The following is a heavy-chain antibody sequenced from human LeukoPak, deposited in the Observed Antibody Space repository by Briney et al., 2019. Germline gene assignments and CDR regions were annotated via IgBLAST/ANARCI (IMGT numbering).Heavy chain of an antibody. CDR2: IWYDGSNK. V-gene: IGHV3-33*01. CDR1: GFTFSSYG. J-gene: IGHJ3*02. D-gene: IGHD1-26*01. CDR3: ARDLLQGSYSPDAFDI. Sequence: PGGSLRLSCAASGFTFSSYGMHWVRQAPGKGLEWVAVIWYDGSNKYYADSVKGRFTISRDNSKNTLYLQMNSLRAEDTAVYYCARDLLQGSYSPDAFDIWGQGTIVTVSS.